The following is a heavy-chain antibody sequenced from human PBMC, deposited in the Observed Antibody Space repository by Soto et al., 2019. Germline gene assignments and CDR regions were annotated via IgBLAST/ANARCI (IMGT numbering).Heavy chain of an antibody. V-gene: IGHV4-39*01. CDR1: GGSISSSSYY. CDR3: ASVSGNGWLPRGYYGMDV. Sequence: QLQLQESGPGLVKPSETLSLTCTVSGGSISSSSYYWGWIRQPPGKGLEWIGSIYYSGSTYYNPSLKSRVTISVDTSKNQFSLKLSSVTAADTAVYYCASVSGNGWLPRGYYGMDVWGQGTTVTVSS. D-gene: IGHD3-10*01. J-gene: IGHJ6*02. CDR2: IYYSGST.